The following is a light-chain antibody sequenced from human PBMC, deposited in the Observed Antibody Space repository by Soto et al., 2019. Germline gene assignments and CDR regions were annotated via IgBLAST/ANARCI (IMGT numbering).Light chain of an antibody. CDR1: QSVNSN. CDR2: SAS. V-gene: IGKV3-15*01. J-gene: IGKJ3*01. Sequence: SVLTKSPGTLSVSHGERATLSCGASQSVNSNYLAWYQQKPGQAPRLLMYSASTRATGVPVRFSGSGSGTEFALSISSLQSEDFAVYYCHQYNSWPATFGPGTKVDIK. CDR3: HQYNSWPAT.